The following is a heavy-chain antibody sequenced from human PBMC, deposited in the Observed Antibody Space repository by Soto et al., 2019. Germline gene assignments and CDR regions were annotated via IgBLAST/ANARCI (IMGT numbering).Heavy chain of an antibody. J-gene: IGHJ3*02. CDR2: ISSSSSYI. Sequence: PGGSLRLSCAASGLTFSSYSMNWVRQAPGKGLEWVSSISSSSSYIYYADSVKGRFTISRDNAKNSLYLQMNSLRAEDTAVYYCARDTNYGGTRAFDIWGQGTMVTVSS. V-gene: IGHV3-21*01. CDR3: ARDTNYGGTRAFDI. D-gene: IGHD4-17*01. CDR1: GLTFSSYS.